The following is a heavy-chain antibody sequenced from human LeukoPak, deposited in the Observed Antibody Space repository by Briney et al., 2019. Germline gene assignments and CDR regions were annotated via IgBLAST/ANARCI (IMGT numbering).Heavy chain of an antibody. CDR2: ISSDGRNK. J-gene: IGHJ4*02. D-gene: IGHD4-17*01. V-gene: IGHV3-30*04. CDR3: ATSRPYGLTDY. Sequence: GRSLRLSCAASGFTFITYAMHWVRQAPGKGLEWVAVISSDGRNKIYADSVKGRFTISRDNSKNTLFLQMNSLRTEDTAVYFCATSRPYGLTDYWGQGTLVTVSS. CDR1: GFTFITYA.